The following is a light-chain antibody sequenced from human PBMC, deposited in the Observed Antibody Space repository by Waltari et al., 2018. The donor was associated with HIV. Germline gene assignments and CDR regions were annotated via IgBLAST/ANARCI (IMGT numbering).Light chain of an antibody. Sequence: EIVMTQSPATLSVSSGERATLPCRASQSVRSNLAWYQQKPGQAPRLLIYDASTRATGIPARFSGSGSETEYSLTISSLQSEDFALYYCQQYNNWWTFGQGTKVEIK. V-gene: IGKV3-15*01. CDR3: QQYNNWWT. J-gene: IGKJ1*01. CDR2: DAS. CDR1: QSVRSN.